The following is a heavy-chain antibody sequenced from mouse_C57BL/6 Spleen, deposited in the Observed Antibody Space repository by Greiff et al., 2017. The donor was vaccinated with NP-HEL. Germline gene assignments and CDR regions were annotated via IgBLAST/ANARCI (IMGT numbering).Heavy chain of an antibody. J-gene: IGHJ4*01. CDR2: INPSNGGT. CDR1: GYTFTSYW. D-gene: IGHD2-12*01. Sequence: QVQLQQPGTELVKPGASVKLSCKASGYTFTSYWMHWVKQRPGQGLEWIGNINPSNGGTNYNEKFKSKATLTVDKSSSTAYMQLSSLTSEDSAVDYCASGLYYSPYYYAMDYWGQGTSVTVSS. V-gene: IGHV1-53*01. CDR3: ASGLYYSPYYYAMDY.